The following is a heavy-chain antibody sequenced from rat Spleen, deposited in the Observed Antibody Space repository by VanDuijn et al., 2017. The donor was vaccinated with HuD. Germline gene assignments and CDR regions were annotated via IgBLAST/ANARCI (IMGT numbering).Heavy chain of an antibody. J-gene: IGHJ3*01. CDR1: GFTFSSFP. V-gene: IGHV5-7*01. CDR3: VRQDTSGYSNWFTY. Sequence: EVQLVESGGGLVQPGRSLKLSCAASGFTFSSFPMAWVRQAPKKGLEWVATISYGDSSGHSSTYYRDSVKGRFTISRDNAKSTLSLQMDSLRSEETATYYCVRQDTSGYSNWFTYWGQGTLVTVSS. D-gene: IGHD4-3*01. CDR2: ISYGDSSGHSST.